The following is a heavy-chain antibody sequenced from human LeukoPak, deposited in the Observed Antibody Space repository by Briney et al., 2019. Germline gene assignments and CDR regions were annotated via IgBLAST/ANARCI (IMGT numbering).Heavy chain of an antibody. CDR1: GYTFTSFD. D-gene: IGHD5-18*01. CDR2: MNPNSGNT. Sequence: ASVKVSCKASGYTFTSFDINWVRQATGQGLEWMGWMNPNSGNTGYAQKFQGRVTMTRNTSISTAYMELSSLRSEDTAVYYCARDQQGTAMVLLHRSELLYFDYWGQGTLVTVSS. CDR3: ARDQQGTAMVLLHRSELLYFDY. J-gene: IGHJ4*02. V-gene: IGHV1-8*01.